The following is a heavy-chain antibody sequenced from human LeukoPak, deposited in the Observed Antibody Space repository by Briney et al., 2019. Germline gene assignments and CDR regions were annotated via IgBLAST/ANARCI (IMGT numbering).Heavy chain of an antibody. D-gene: IGHD2/OR15-2a*01. CDR3: VSFYETY. CDR1: GNYR. Sequence: GGSLRLSCAASGNYRMHWVRQAPGKGLVWVSHINSDGSWTSYADSVKGRFTISKDNAKNTVYLQMNSLRAEDTAVYYCVSFYETYWGRGTLVTVSS. CDR2: INSDGSWT. J-gene: IGHJ4*02. V-gene: IGHV3-74*01.